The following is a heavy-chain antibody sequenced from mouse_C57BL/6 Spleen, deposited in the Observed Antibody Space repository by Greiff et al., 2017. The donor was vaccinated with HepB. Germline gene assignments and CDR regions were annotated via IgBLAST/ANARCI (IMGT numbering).Heavy chain of an antibody. CDR1: GYTFTEYT. V-gene: IGHV1-62-2*01. CDR2: FYPGSGSI. D-gene: IGHD1-1*01. Sequence: LVESGAELVKPGASVKLSCKASGYTFTEYTIHWVKQRSGQGLEWIGWFYPGSGSIKYNEKFKDKATLTVDKSSSTAYMQLSSLTSEDSAVYYCGRAVVAMRYFDVWGTGTTVTVSS. CDR3: GRAVVAMRYFDV. J-gene: IGHJ1*03.